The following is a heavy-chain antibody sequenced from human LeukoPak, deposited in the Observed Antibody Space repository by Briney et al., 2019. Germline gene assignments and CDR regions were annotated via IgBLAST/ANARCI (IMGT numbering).Heavy chain of an antibody. CDR3: AKDLEDSSGSDY. CDR1: GFTFSSYG. D-gene: IGHD6-19*01. V-gene: IGHV3-33*06. J-gene: IGHJ4*02. CDR2: IWYDGSNK. Sequence: GGSLRLSCAASGFTFSSYGMHWVRQAPGKGLEWVAVIWYDGSNKYYADSVKGRFTISRDNSKNTLYLQMDSLRAEDTAVYCCAKDLEDSSGSDYWGQGTLVTVSS.